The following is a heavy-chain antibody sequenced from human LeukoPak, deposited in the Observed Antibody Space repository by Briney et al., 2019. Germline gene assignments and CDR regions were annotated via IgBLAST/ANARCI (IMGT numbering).Heavy chain of an antibody. CDR1: GFTVSSNY. CDR2: ISSSSSYI. V-gene: IGHV3-21*01. D-gene: IGHD6-19*01. Sequence: PGGSLRLSCAASGFTVSSNYMSWVRQAPGKGLEWGSSISSSSSYIYYADSVKGRFTISRDNAKNSLYLQMNSLRAEDTAVYYCARDPPYGAVAGTGSGDYWGQGTLVTVSS. CDR3: ARDPPYGAVAGTGSGDY. J-gene: IGHJ4*02.